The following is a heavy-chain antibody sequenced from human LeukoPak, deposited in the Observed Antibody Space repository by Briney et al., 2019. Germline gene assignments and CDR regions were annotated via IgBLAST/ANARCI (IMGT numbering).Heavy chain of an antibody. V-gene: IGHV3-48*03. Sequence: QPGGSLRLSCAASGFTFSSYEMNWVRQAPGRGLEWVSYISSSGTTTYYADSVKGRCTISRDSAKNSLYLQMNSLRAEDTAVYYCARGVYCSSSICYSLNAFDIWGQGTMFIVSS. CDR1: GFTFSSYE. CDR3: ARGVYCSSSICYSLNAFDI. CDR2: ISSSGTTT. D-gene: IGHD2-2*01. J-gene: IGHJ3*02.